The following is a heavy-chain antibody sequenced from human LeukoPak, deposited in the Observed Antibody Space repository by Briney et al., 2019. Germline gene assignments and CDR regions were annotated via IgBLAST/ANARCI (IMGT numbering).Heavy chain of an antibody. V-gene: IGHV3-23*01. J-gene: IGHJ4*02. CDR1: GFTFSSYA. CDR2: ISGSGGST. D-gene: IGHD1-26*01. CDR3: AKNPYIVGATKTLDY. Sequence: GGSLSLSCAASGFTFSSYAMSWVRQAPGKGLEWVSAISGSGGSTYYADSVKGRFTISRDNSKNTLYLQMNSLRAEDRAVYYCAKNPYIVGATKTLDYWGQGTLVTVSS.